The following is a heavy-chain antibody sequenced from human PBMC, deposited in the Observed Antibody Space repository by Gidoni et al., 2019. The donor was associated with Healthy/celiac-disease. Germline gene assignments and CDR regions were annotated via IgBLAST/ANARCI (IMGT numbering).Heavy chain of an antibody. V-gene: IGHV4-38-2*02. CDR3: ASEYYYDPGLPTVGYFDL. J-gene: IGHJ2*01. CDR2: ISHSGST. D-gene: IGHD3-22*01. CDR1: GYSISRGYY. Sequence: QVQLQESGPGLVKPSETLSLTCTVSGYSISRGYYWGWLRQPPGKGLEWIGSISHSGSTYYTPSRKSRVTISVDTSKNQVSLKLSSVTAADTAVYYCASEYYYDPGLPTVGYFDLWGRGTLVTVSS.